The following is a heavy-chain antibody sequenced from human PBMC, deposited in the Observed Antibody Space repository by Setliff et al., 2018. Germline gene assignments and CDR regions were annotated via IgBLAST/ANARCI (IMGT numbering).Heavy chain of an antibody. D-gene: IGHD6-13*01. CDR1: GGTFGNHG. CDR2: INPSGGST. V-gene: IGHV1-46*01. Sequence: ASVKVSCKASGGTFGNHGISWVRQAPGQGLEWMGIINPSGGSTSYAQKFQGRVTMTRDTSTSTVYMELSSLRSEDTAVYYCARTLEAAAGTVWFDPWGQGTLVTVSS. J-gene: IGHJ5*02. CDR3: ARTLEAAAGTVWFDP.